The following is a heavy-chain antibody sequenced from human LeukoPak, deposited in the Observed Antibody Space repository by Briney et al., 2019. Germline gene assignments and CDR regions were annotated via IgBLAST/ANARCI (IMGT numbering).Heavy chain of an antibody. CDR1: GYTFTHYY. J-gene: IGHJ3*02. CDR3: GGAVAALDAFDI. V-gene: IGHV1-2*02. CDR2: INPNSGGT. Sequence: ASVTVSYKPSGYTFTHYYMHWVRQAPGQGLEWMGWINPNSGGTNYAQKCQGRVTMTRDTSISTAYMELSRLRSDDMAVYCGGGAVAALDAFDIWGQGTVVSVCS. D-gene: IGHD6-19*01.